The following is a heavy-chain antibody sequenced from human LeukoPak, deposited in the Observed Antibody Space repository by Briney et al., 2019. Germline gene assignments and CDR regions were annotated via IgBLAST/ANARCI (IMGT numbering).Heavy chain of an antibody. D-gene: IGHD6-19*01. CDR3: VLVIRGWSGGWFDP. Sequence: PGGSLRLSCTVSGLTFTNSWMRWVRQAPGKGLEWVGRLKSKYDGGTADYAAPVKGRFIISGDDSEDTIYLQMDSLRSEDTGVYYCVLVIRGWSGGWFDPWGQGTLVTVSS. CDR2: LKSKYDGGTA. CDR1: GLTFTNSW. J-gene: IGHJ5*02. V-gene: IGHV3-15*01.